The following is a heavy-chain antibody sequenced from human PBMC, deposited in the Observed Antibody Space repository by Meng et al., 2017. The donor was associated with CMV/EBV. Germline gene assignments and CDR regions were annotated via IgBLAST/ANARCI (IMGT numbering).Heavy chain of an antibody. J-gene: IGHJ4*02. CDR1: GFTFHKYS. Sequence: SGFTFHKYSMHWGRQAPGKGLEWVSLISWDGSSTYYADSVKGRFTISRDNSKKSLYLQMNSLRSNDSALYYCAKQTEEYDILTGLHSWGQGTQVTVSS. D-gene: IGHD3-9*01. V-gene: IGHV3-43*01. CDR2: ISWDGSST. CDR3: AKQTEEYDILTGLHS.